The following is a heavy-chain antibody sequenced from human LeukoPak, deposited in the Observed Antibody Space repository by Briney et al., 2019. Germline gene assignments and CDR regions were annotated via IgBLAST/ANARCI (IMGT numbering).Heavy chain of an antibody. J-gene: IGHJ6*03. CDR2: IIPIFGTA. V-gene: IGHV1-69*13. Sequence: ASVKVSCKASGGTFSSYAISWVRQAPGQGLEWMGGIIPIFGTANYAQKFQGRVTITADESTSTAYMELSSLRSEDTAVYYCARDGPGYDFWSGYFGDYYYYMDVWGKGTTVIFSS. D-gene: IGHD3-3*01. CDR1: GGTFSSYA. CDR3: ARDGPGYDFWSGYFGDYYYYMDV.